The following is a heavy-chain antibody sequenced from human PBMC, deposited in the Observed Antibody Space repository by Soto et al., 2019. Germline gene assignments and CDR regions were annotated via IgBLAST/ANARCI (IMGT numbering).Heavy chain of an antibody. J-gene: IGHJ6*03. CDR3: ARDPRTDYYYYYMDV. CDR1: GYTFTSYA. V-gene: IGHV1-3*01. Sequence: ASVKVSCKTSGYTFTSYAMHWVRQAPGQRLEWMGWINAGNGNTKYSQKFQGRVTITRDTSASTAYMELSSLRSEDTAVYYCARDPRTDYYYYYMDVWGKGTTVTV. CDR2: INAGNGNT.